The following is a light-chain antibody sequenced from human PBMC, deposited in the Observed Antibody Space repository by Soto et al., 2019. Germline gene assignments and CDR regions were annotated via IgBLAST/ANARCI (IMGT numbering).Light chain of an antibody. V-gene: IGKV3-20*01. CDR3: QQYVNSPPIT. CDR2: GVS. Sequence: EIVLTQSPGTLSLSPGERATLSCRASQSVSSSYLAWYQQKPGQAPRLLIYGVSSRATGIPDRFSGSGSGTDFTLTISRLEPEDFAVYYCQQYVNSPPITIGQGTRLEIK. CDR1: QSVSSSY. J-gene: IGKJ5*01.